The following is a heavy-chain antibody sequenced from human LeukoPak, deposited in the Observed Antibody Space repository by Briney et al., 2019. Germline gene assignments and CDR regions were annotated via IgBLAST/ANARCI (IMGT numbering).Heavy chain of an antibody. Sequence: TGGSLRLSCAASGFTFSRTWMSCLRQAPGKGLEWVAYINHEGTEKDYMDSVKGRFTISRDNAQNSLFLQMNSLRAEDTAIYYCATGGHYYGDWGQGTLVTVPS. CDR3: ATGGHYYGD. V-gene: IGHV3-7*05. CDR2: INHEGTEK. CDR1: GFTFSRTW. D-gene: IGHD3-10*01. J-gene: IGHJ4*02.